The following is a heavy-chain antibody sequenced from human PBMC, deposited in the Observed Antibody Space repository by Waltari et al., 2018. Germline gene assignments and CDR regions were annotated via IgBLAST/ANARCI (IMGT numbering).Heavy chain of an antibody. CDR2: IYYTGST. V-gene: IGHV4-59*01. D-gene: IGHD2-21*02. J-gene: IGHJ5*02. CDR1: GSCISGCY. CDR3: ARGGGGDWQWFDP. Sequence: QVQLQESGASVLKPSETLSLICTVAGSCISGCYWSWVRQPPGKGLDWIGYIYYTGSTNFNPSLKSRVTMSVDTSKTQFSLTLSSVTAAATAFYYCARGGGGDWQWFDPWGQGTLVTVSS.